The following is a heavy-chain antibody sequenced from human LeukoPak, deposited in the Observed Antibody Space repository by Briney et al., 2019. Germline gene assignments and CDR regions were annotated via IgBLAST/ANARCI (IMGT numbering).Heavy chain of an antibody. J-gene: IGHJ4*02. CDR2: INPSGGST. CDR1: GYTFTIYY. Sequence: GASVKVSCKASGYTFTIYYMHCVRHAPGQGLEWMGIINPSGGSTSYAQKSQGRVTMTRDMSTSTVYMELSSLRSEDTAVYYCARDRGYGGYGLFDYWGPGTLVTVSS. V-gene: IGHV1-46*01. D-gene: IGHD5-12*01. CDR3: ARDRGYGGYGLFDY.